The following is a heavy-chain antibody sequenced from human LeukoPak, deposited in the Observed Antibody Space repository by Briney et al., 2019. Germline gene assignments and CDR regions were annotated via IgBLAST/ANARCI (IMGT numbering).Heavy chain of an antibody. CDR2: IYTSGST. Sequence: PSETLSLTCTVSGSISGYYWSWIRPPPGKGLEWIGYIYTSGSTNYNPSLEGRVTISVDTSKNQFSLDLSSVTAADTAVYYCARQKCTSASCLTKNAFDIWGQGTMVTVSS. CDR1: GSISGYY. CDR3: ARQKCTSASCLTKNAFDI. V-gene: IGHV4-4*09. J-gene: IGHJ3*02. D-gene: IGHD2-2*01.